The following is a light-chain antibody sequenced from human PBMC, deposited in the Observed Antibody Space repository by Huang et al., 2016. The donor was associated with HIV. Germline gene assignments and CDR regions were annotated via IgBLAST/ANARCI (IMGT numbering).Light chain of an antibody. Sequence: EIVLTQSPATLSLSPGDRATLSCRASQSVGVYLAWYQQKPGQAPRLLSFEASNRATSSPDRFSGSGSGTDFTLTIDSLQPDDFAIYYCQQRTKWPPVLTFGGGTRVEIK. V-gene: IGKV3-11*01. CDR2: EAS. CDR3: QQRTKWPPVLT. CDR1: QSVGVY. J-gene: IGKJ4*01.